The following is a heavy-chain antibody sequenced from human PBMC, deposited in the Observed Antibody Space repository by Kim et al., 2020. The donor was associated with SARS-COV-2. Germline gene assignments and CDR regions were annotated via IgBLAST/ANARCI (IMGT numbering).Heavy chain of an antibody. Sequence: DSVKGRFTISRDNSKNTLYLQMNSLRAEDTVVYYCARNYDSSGYYFLDYWGQGTLVTVSS. J-gene: IGHJ4*02. CDR3: ARNYDSSGYYFLDY. V-gene: IGHV3-30*01. D-gene: IGHD3-22*01.